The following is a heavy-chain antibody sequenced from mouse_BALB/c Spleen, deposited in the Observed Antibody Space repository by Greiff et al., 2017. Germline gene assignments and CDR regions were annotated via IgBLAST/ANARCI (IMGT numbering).Heavy chain of an antibody. J-gene: IGHJ3*01. CDR1: GYTFTDYN. CDR2: IYPYNGGT. Sequence: VQLKQSGPELVKPGASVKISCKASGYTFTDYNMHWVKQSHGKSLEWIGYIYPYNGGTGYNQKFKSKATLTVDNSSSTAYMELRSLTSEDSAVYFCAREAYGNYPAYWGQGTLVTVSA. CDR3: AREAYGNYPAY. V-gene: IGHV1S29*02. D-gene: IGHD2-1*01.